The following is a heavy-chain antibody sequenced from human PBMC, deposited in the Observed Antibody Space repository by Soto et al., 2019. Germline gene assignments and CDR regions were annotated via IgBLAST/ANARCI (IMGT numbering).Heavy chain of an antibody. CDR3: ARSDDHGDYAHLDY. CDR2: IWNDGSNK. CDR1: GFTFSSYG. V-gene: IGHV3-33*01. Sequence: QVQLVESGGGVVQPERSLRLSCAASGFTFSSYGMHWVRQAPGKGLEWVAVIWNDGSNKYYADSVKGRFTISRDNSKNTLYLQMNSLRAEDTAVYYCARSDDHGDYAHLDYWGQGTLVTVSS. J-gene: IGHJ4*02. D-gene: IGHD4-17*01.